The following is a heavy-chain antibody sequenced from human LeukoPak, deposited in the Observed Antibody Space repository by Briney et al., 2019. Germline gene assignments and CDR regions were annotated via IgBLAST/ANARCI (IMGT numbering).Heavy chain of an antibody. CDR1: GFTFSSYW. CDR2: IKEDGSEK. D-gene: IGHD6-13*01. Sequence: GGSLRLSCAASGFTFSSYWMSWVRQAPGKGLEWVANIKEDGSEKYYVDSVKGRFTISRDNAKNSLYLQMNSLRAEDTAVYFCAREYRISSFDFWGQGTLVTVSS. V-gene: IGHV3-7*04. J-gene: IGHJ4*02. CDR3: AREYRISSFDF.